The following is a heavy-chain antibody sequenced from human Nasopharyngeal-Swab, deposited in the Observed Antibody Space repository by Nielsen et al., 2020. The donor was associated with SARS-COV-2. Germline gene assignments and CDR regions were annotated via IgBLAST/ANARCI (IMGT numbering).Heavy chain of an antibody. CDR1: GYRFSNLW. D-gene: IGHD1-1*01. CDR3: ARQVEIHDGRVH. CDR2: IYPGDSKT. Sequence: GESLKISCKGSGYRFSNLWIGWLRQMPGKGLEWMGIIYPGDSKTKYSPSFQGQVTISADTSLDTAYLHWSSLKAPDTAIYYCARQVEIHDGRVHWGQGTPVTVSS. V-gene: IGHV5-51*01. J-gene: IGHJ4*02.